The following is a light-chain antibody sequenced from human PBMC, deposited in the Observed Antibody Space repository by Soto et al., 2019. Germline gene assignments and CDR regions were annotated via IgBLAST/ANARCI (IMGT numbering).Light chain of an antibody. CDR1: QSLLYRSNNRNY. V-gene: IGKV4-1*01. J-gene: IGKJ3*01. CDR2: WAS. Sequence: DIVMTQSPDSLAVSLGERATINCKSSQSLLYRSNNRNYLAWYQQKPRQPPKLLLHWASTRESGVPDRFSGSGSETDFTLTISGLHAEDVAVYYCQQYYTSPLTFGPGTKVHIK. CDR3: QQYYTSPLT.